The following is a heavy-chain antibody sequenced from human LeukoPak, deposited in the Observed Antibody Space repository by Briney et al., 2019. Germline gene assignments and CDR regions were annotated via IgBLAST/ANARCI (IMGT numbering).Heavy chain of an antibody. CDR3: ARRPTGDPKFDY. D-gene: IGHD7-27*01. CDR2: ISYSGST. V-gene: IGHV4-39*01. Sequence: SETLSLTCTVSGGSIRSSRYYWGWIRQPPGKGLEWIGTISYSGSTFFNPSLKSRVTISVDTSKNQFSLKLSTVTAADTAVYYCARRPTGDPKFDYWGQGTLVTVSS. CDR1: GGSIRSSRYY. J-gene: IGHJ4*02.